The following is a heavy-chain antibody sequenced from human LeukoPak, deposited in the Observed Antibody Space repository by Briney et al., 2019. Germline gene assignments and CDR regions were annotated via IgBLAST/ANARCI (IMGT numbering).Heavy chain of an antibody. D-gene: IGHD2-21*02. CDR3: ARPTYCGSNCYFNFDY. CDR1: GYTFATYF. Sequence: ASMKVSCKTSGYTFATYFMHWVRQAPGQGLEWMGYIKPNSGVTNYAQKFRGRVTMTWDTSISTAYIELSGLTSDDTAIYYCARPTYCGSNCYFNFDYWGQGTLVTVSS. V-gene: IGHV1-2*02. CDR2: IKPNSGVT. J-gene: IGHJ4*02.